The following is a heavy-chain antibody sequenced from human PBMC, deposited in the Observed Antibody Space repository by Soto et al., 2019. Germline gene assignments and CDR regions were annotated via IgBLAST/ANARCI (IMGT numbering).Heavy chain of an antibody. V-gene: IGHV4-31*03. CDR1: GGSISSGGYY. Sequence: PSETLSLTCTVSGGSISSGGYYWSWIRQHPGKGLEWIGYIYYSGSTYYNPSLKSRVTISVDTPKNQFSLKLSSVTAADTAVYYCARDSPYYYGMDVWGQGTTVTVSS. J-gene: IGHJ6*02. CDR2: IYYSGST. CDR3: ARDSPYYYGMDV.